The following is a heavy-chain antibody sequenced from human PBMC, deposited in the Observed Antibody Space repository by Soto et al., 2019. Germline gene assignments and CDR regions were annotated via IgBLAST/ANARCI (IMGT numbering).Heavy chain of an antibody. CDR1: GFTFSGSA. CDR2: IRSKANSYAT. D-gene: IGHD1-26*01. J-gene: IGHJ4*02. V-gene: IGHV3-73*01. Sequence: GGSLRLSCAASGFTFSGSAMHWVRQASGKGLEWVGRIRSKANSYATAYAASVKGRFTISRDDSKNTAYLQMNSLKTEDTAVYYCTRRGGYSGSYRHADYWGQGTLVTVSS. CDR3: TRRGGYSGSYRHADY.